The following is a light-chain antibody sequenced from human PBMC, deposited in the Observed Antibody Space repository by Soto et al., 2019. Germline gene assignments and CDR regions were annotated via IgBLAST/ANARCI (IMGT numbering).Light chain of an antibody. J-gene: IGKJ5*01. Sequence: EIVLAQSPGTLSLSPGERASLSCRASQSVYNDYLAWYQQKPGQAPRLLIYGASSRATGIPDRFSGSGSGTDFTLTISRLEPEDFAVYYCQQYGRSPPITFGQGTRLEIK. V-gene: IGKV3-20*01. CDR2: GAS. CDR1: QSVYNDY. CDR3: QQYGRSPPIT.